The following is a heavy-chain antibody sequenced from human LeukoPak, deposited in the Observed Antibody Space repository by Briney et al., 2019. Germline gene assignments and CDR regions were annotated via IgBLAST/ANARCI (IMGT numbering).Heavy chain of an antibody. CDR1: GGTFNSYA. V-gene: IGHV1-69*10. CDR3: ARYSSGWYNYFQH. J-gene: IGHJ1*01. Sequence: SVTVSYKASGGTFNSYAISWVRQAPGHGLEWMGGIIPILGTANYAQKFQGRVTITADKSTSTAYMELSSLRSEDTAVYYCARYSSGWYNYFQHWGQGTLVTVSS. CDR2: IIPILGTA. D-gene: IGHD6-19*01.